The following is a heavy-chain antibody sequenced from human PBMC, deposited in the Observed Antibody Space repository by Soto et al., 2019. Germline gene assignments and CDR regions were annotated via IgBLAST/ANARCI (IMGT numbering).Heavy chain of an antibody. CDR1: GFTFSSYA. D-gene: IGHD5-12*01. V-gene: IGHV3-23*01. J-gene: IGHJ4*02. CDR2: ISGSGGST. Sequence: PGGSLRLSCAASGFTFSSYAMSWVRQAPGKGLEWVSAISGSGGSTYYADSVKGRFTISRDNSKNTLYLQMNSLRAEDTAVYYCANRRMATIWSEHDYWGQGTLVTVSS. CDR3: ANRRMATIWSEHDY.